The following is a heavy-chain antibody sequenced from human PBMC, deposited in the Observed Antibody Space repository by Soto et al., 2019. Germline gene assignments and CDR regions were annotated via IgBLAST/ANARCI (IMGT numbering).Heavy chain of an antibody. V-gene: IGHV3-7*01. J-gene: IGHJ6*02. Sequence: PGGSLRLSCEASGFTFSDFWMSWVRQAPGKGLEWVANIKGDGSEKRYVDSVRGRFTISRDNAKNSVYLQMNSLRADDTALYYCGRDEVRNGVGVWGQGIKVTVS. CDR3: GRDEVRNGVGV. CDR2: IKGDGSEK. CDR1: GFTFSDFW.